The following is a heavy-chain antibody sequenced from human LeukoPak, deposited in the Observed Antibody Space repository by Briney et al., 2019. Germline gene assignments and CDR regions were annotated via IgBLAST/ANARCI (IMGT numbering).Heavy chain of an antibody. CDR2: IYYSGIT. J-gene: IGHJ6*02. Sequence: SETLSLTCTVSGGPISSYYWSWIRQPPGKGLEWIGYIYYSGITNYNPSLKSRVTISVDTSKNQFSLKLSSVTAADTAVYYCARSDYDYVWGSYYYGMDVWGQGTTVTVFS. CDR1: GGPISSYY. D-gene: IGHD3-16*01. V-gene: IGHV4-59*08. CDR3: ARSDYDYVWGSYYYGMDV.